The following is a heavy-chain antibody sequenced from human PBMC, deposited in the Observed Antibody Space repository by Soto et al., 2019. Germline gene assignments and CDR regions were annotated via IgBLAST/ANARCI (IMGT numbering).Heavy chain of an antibody. CDR2: ISAYNGNT. Sequence: GASVKVSCKASGYTFTSYGISWVRQAPGQGLEWMGWISAYNGNTNYAQKLQGRVTMTTDTSTSTAYMELRSLRSDDTAVYYCARTPNLNVGYCSSTSCYLGSVVYWGQGTLVTVSS. CDR1: GYTFTSYG. CDR3: ARTPNLNVGYCSSTSCYLGSVVY. V-gene: IGHV1-18*01. D-gene: IGHD2-2*01. J-gene: IGHJ4*02.